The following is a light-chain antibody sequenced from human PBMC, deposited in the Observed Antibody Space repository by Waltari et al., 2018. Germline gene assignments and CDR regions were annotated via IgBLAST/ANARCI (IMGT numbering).Light chain of an antibody. V-gene: IGKV3-20*01. CDR1: QSVTSNY. Sequence: EIVLTQSPATLSLSPGETATLSCRASQSVTSNYLAWYQQKPGQAPRLLISGASSRATGIPDRFSGSGSGTDFTFTISRLETEDFAVYHGQQYGSSPWTFGQGTKVEIK. J-gene: IGKJ1*01. CDR2: GAS. CDR3: QQYGSSPWT.